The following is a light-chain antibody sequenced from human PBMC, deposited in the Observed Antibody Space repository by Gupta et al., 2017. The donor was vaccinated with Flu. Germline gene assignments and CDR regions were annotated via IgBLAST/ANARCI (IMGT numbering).Light chain of an antibody. V-gene: IGKV3-20*01. CDR3: QQYGTSPT. J-gene: IGKJ2*01. CDR2: GAS. CDR1: KSVGSY. Sequence: GNLSLSAGERATLSCRASKSVGSYLAWYQQKPGQAPRLLISGASSRDTGIPDRFSGSGSGTDFALTISRLETEDFAVYYCQQYGTSPTFGQGTKLEIK.